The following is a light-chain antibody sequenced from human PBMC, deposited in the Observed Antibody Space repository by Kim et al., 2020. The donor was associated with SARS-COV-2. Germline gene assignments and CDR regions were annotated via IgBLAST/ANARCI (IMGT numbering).Light chain of an antibody. CDR3: SSYTSSSTLV. Sequence: QSVTISCNGTSSDVGGYNYVSWYQQQPDKAPKLIIYDVSKRPSGVSDRFSGSKSGNTASLTISGLQAEDEADYYCSSYTSSSTLVFGGGTQLTVL. CDR2: DVS. CDR1: SSDVGGYNY. J-gene: IGLJ2*01. V-gene: IGLV2-14*03.